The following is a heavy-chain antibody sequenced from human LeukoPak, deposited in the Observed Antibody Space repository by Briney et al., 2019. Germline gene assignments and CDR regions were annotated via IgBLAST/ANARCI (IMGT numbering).Heavy chain of an antibody. CDR1: GGSFSGYY. CDR2: IHHSGNT. CDR3: ASTRRAAVAGRFDS. D-gene: IGHD6-19*01. V-gene: IGHV4-4*09. Sequence: KPSETLSLTCAVYGGSFSGYYWSWIRQPPGKGLEWIGYIHHSGNTNYSPSLESRVTMSVDESKNQFSLRVHFVSAADTAVYYCASTRRAAVAGRFDSWGQGTLVTVSS. J-gene: IGHJ4*02.